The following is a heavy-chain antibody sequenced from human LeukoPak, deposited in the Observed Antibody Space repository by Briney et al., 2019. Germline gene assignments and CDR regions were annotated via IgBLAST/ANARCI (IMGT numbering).Heavy chain of an antibody. J-gene: IGHJ3*02. Sequence: SETLSLTCTVSGGSFSTYYWSWIRQSPGKGLEWIGYIFYSGNTDYNPSLKSRVTISIDTSKNQFSLKVTSVTAADTAVYYCARSGSGWFGAAFDIWGQGTTVTVS. V-gene: IGHV4-59*01. CDR3: ARSGSGWFGAAFDI. CDR1: GGSFSTYY. CDR2: IFYSGNT. D-gene: IGHD6-19*01.